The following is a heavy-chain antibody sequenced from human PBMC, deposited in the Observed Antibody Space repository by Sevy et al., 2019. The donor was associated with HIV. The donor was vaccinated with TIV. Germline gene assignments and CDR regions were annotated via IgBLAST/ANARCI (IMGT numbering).Heavy chain of an antibody. CDR1: GFTFSTYA. V-gene: IGHV3-23*01. CDR2: ISDSGDST. Sequence: GESLKISCAASGFTFSTYAMSWVRQTPGKGLQWVSVISDSGDSTYYADSVKGRFTISRDNSKNTMYLQMNSLRAEDTAVYYCARRPDFGRAIPTGVMDVWGQGTTVTVSS. D-gene: IGHD2-21*01. J-gene: IGHJ6*02. CDR3: ARRPDFGRAIPTGVMDV.